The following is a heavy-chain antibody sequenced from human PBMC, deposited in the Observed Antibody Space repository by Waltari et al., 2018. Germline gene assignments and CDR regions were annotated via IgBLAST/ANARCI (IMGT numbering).Heavy chain of an antibody. D-gene: IGHD6-19*01. Sequence: EVQLVESGGGLVQPGGSRRLSVAASGFTVGGNYMSWVRQAPGKGLEWVSLIYSGGRTYYADSVKGRFTIARDNSKNTLYLQMNSLRAEDTAVYYCTRDAGAVAAEGDYWGQGTLVTVSS. CDR1: GFTVGGNY. CDR3: TRDAGAVAAEGDY. J-gene: IGHJ4*02. CDR2: IYSGGRT. V-gene: IGHV3-66*01.